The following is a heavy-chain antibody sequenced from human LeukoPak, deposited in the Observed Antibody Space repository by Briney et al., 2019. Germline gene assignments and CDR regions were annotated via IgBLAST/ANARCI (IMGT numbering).Heavy chain of an antibody. Sequence: SETLSLTCTVSGGSLSSYYWSWIRQPPGKGLEWIGSIYYNGSTNYNPSLKSRVTISVDTSKNQFSLKLSSVTAADTAVYYCARRTMWWSLDYWGQGTLVTVSS. CDR1: GGSLSSYY. J-gene: IGHJ4*02. D-gene: IGHD2-21*01. CDR2: IYYNGST. V-gene: IGHV4-59*08. CDR3: ARRTMWWSLDY.